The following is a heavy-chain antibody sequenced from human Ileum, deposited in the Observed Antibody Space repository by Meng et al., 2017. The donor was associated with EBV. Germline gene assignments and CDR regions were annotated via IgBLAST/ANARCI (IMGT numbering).Heavy chain of an antibody. CDR1: GWSSSGAY. CDR3: ARRPTGIDY. CDR2: FIHGGSP. J-gene: IGHJ4*02. V-gene: IGHV4-34*12. Sequence: HGQRQQWGAGLLRPSGPLSLTCAVNGWSSSGAYWNWISQPPGKGLEWIGEFIHGGSPSYNPSLKSRVTISIDTSKNQLSLMLSSVTAADTAVYYCARRPTGIDYWGQGTLVTVSS. D-gene: IGHD2-8*02.